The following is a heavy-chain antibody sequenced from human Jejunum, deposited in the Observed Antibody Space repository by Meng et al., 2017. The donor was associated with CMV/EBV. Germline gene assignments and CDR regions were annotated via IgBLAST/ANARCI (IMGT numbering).Heavy chain of an antibody. CDR2: IIPIFETP. Sequence: SCKASGGTFNNYAISWVRQAPGQGLEWMGGIIPIFETPNYAQRFQGRVTMTTDESTSTAYMELSSLRSDDTAVYYGARGGWELLPFDYWGQGTLVTVSS. D-gene: IGHD1-26*01. CDR1: GGTFNNYA. J-gene: IGHJ4*02. V-gene: IGHV1-69*05. CDR3: ARGGWELLPFDY.